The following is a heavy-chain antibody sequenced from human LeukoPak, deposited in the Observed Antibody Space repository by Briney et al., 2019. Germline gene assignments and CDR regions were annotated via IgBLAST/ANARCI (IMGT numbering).Heavy chain of an antibody. Sequence: GASVKVSCKASGCTFSSYAISWVRQAPGQGLEWMGRIIPILGIANYAQKLQGRVTITADKSTSTAYMELSSLRSEDTAVYYCARAFLRYFDWLWCDAFDIWGQGTMVTVSS. CDR3: ARAFLRYFDWLWCDAFDI. CDR2: IIPILGIA. V-gene: IGHV1-69*04. J-gene: IGHJ3*02. CDR1: GCTFSSYA. D-gene: IGHD3-9*01.